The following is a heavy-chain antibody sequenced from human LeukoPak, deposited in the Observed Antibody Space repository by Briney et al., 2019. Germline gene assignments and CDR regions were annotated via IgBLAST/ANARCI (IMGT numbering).Heavy chain of an antibody. V-gene: IGHV4-34*01. CDR1: GGSFSGYY. CDR2: INHSGST. J-gene: IGHJ5*02. Sequence: SETLSLTCAVYGGSFSGYYGSWIRQPPGKGLEWIGEINHSGSTNYNPSLKSRVTISVDTSKNQFSLKLSSVTAADTAVYYCARSRMVRGVYNWFDPWGQGTLVTVSS. CDR3: ARSRMVRGVYNWFDP. D-gene: IGHD3-10*01.